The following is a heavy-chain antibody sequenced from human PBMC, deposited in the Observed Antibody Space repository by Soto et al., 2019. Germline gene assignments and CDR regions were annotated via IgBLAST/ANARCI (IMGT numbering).Heavy chain of an antibody. CDR2: ISAYDGYT. Sequence: QVQQVQSGAEVKKPGASVKVSCKASGYTFTSYGINWVRQAPGQGLEWLGWISAYDGYTNYAQILQGRVSMTTDTSTKTAYMELRSLRSDDTAMYYCARGGFYDSSGARNYYYYGMNVWGQGTTVTVSS. V-gene: IGHV1-18*01. J-gene: IGHJ6*02. CDR1: GYTFTSYG. CDR3: ARGGFYDSSGARNYYYYGMNV. D-gene: IGHD3-22*01.